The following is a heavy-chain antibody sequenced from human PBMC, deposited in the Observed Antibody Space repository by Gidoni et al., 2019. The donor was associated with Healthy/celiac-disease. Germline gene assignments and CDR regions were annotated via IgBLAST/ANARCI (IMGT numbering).Heavy chain of an antibody. CDR1: GFTFSSYS. D-gene: IGHD2-21*01. J-gene: IGHJ4*02. V-gene: IGHV3-48*01. CDR3: AIAYCGGDCYSVWDVSPYDY. CDR2: ISSSSSTI. Sequence: EVQLVESGGGLVQPGGSLRLSCAPSGFTFSSYSMNWVRQAPGKGLEWVSYISSSSSTIYYADSVKGRFTISRDNAKNSLYLQMNSLRAEDTAVYYCAIAYCGGDCYSVWDVSPYDYWGQGTLVTVSS.